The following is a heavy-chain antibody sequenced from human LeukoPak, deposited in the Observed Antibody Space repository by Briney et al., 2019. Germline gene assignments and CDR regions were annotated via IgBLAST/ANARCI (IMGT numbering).Heavy chain of an antibody. CDR1: GFTFSSYS. Sequence: GGSLRLSCAVSGFTFSSYSMHWVRQAPGKGLEWVASISYDGSNKDYADSVKGRFTISRDSSKDTLYLQMNSLRVEDTAMYYRTRENPLYYGEAWTNWFDPWGQGTLVTVSS. CDR3: TRENPLYYGEAWTNWFDP. V-gene: IGHV3-30-3*01. D-gene: IGHD3-10*01. CDR2: ISYDGSNK. J-gene: IGHJ5*02.